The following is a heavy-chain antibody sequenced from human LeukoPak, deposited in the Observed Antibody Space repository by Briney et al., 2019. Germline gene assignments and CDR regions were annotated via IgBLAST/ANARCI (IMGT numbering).Heavy chain of an antibody. D-gene: IGHD3-22*01. CDR2: IYYSGST. CDR3: ASAYYDSTKGLDY. Sequence: PSQTLSLTCTVSGGSISSGGYYWSWIRQHPGKGLGWIGYIYYSGSTYYNPSLKSRVTISVDTSKNQFSLKLCSVTAADTAVYYCASAYYDSTKGLDYWGQGTLVTVSS. V-gene: IGHV4-31*03. J-gene: IGHJ4*02. CDR1: GGSISSGGYY.